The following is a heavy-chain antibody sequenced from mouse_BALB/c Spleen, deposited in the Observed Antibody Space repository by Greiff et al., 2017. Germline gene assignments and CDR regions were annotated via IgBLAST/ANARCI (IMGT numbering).Heavy chain of an antibody. V-gene: IGHV1S81*02. CDR3: ARLDYYGSSTWFAY. J-gene: IGHJ3*01. CDR2: INPSNGRT. D-gene: IGHD1-1*01. Sequence: VKLQQPGAELVKPGASVKLSCKASGYTFTSYWMHWVKQRPGQGLEWIGEINPSNGRTNYNEKFKSKATLTVDKSSSTAYMQLSSLTSEDSAVYYCARLDYYGSSTWFAYWGQGTLVTVSA. CDR1: GYTFTSYW.